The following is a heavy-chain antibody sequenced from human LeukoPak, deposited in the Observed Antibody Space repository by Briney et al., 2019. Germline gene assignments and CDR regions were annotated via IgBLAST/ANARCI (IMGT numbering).Heavy chain of an antibody. V-gene: IGHV1-18*01. D-gene: IGHD2-8*01. Sequence: ASVKASCKASGYTFTSYGISWVRQAPGQGLEWMGWISAYNGNTNYAQKLQGRVTMTTDTSTSTAYMELRSLRSDDTAVYYCARYIVLMVYASEGFDYWGQGTLVTVSS. CDR2: ISAYNGNT. CDR1: GYTFTSYG. CDR3: ARYIVLMVYASEGFDY. J-gene: IGHJ4*02.